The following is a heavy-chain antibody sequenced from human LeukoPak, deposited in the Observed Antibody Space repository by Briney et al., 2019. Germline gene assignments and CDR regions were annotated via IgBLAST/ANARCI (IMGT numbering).Heavy chain of an antibody. CDR2: ICYSGST. V-gene: IGHV4-39*01. J-gene: IGHJ3*02. D-gene: IGHD1-20*01. CDR1: GGSISSSSYY. CDR3: ARVPYTWNDRGAFDI. Sequence: SETLSLTCTVSGGSISSSSYYWGWIRQPPGKGLEWIGRICYSGSTYYNPSLKSRVTMSVDTSKNQFFLKLSSVTAADTAVYYCARVPYTWNDRGAFDIWGQGTMVTVSS.